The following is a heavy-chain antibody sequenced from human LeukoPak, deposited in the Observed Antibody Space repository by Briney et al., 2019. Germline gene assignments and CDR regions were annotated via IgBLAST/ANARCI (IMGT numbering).Heavy chain of an antibody. J-gene: IGHJ4*02. Sequence: GGSLRLSCAASGFTFSSYAMSWVRQAPGKGLERVSAISGSGGSTYYADSVKGRFTISRDNSKNTLYLQMNSLRAEDTAVYYCAKGDYDILTGYYPVDYWGQGTLVTVSS. V-gene: IGHV3-23*01. CDR2: ISGSGGST. CDR1: GFTFSSYA. D-gene: IGHD3-9*01. CDR3: AKGDYDILTGYYPVDY.